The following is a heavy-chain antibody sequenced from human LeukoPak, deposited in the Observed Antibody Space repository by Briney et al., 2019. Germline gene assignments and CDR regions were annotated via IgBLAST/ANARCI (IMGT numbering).Heavy chain of an antibody. Sequence: SETLSLTCTVSGISITTYYWSCIRQPTGEGLEWIGLIHYSGSTTYNPTLKSRVTISIDTSKNQFSLHLSSVTGADTAVYYCAGNYYDSSGYYTFLTFDIWGQGTMVTVSS. D-gene: IGHD3-22*01. CDR3: AGNYYDSSGYYTFLTFDI. CDR2: IHYSGST. CDR1: GISITTYY. J-gene: IGHJ3*02. V-gene: IGHV4-59*01.